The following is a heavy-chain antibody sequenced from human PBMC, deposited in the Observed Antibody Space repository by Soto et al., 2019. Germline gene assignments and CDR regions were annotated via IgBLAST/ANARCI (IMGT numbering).Heavy chain of an antibody. CDR3: AAGGGLPRYY. CDR2: IYYSGST. J-gene: IGHJ4*02. D-gene: IGHD5-12*01. CDR1: GGSISSGGYY. V-gene: IGHV4-31*03. Sequence: PSETLSLTCTVSGGSISSGGYYWSWIRQHPGKGLEWIGYIYYSGSTYYNPSLKSRVTISVDRSKNQFSLNLTSVTATDTAVYYCAAGGGLPRYYWGQGTLVTVSS.